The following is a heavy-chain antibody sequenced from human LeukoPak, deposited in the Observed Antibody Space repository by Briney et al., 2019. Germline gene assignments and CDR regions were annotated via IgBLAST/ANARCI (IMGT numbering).Heavy chain of an antibody. V-gene: IGHV1-69*13. J-gene: IGHJ6*02. CDR2: IVPSFGTI. CDR3: ARGEWYSDRSYYYGMDV. D-gene: IGHD3-3*01. CDR1: GDIFSSNG. Sequence: GASVKVSCKASGDIFSSNGINWVRQAPGQGLEWMGRIVPSFGTIDYAQKFQGRVRIIADESTSTAYMELSSLRFEDTAMYYCARGEWYSDRSYYYGMDVWGQGTTVIVSS.